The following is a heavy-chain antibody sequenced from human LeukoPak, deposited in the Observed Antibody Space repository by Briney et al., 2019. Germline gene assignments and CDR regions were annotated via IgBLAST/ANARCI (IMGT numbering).Heavy chain of an antibody. CDR1: GFTFSSYG. D-gene: IGHD3-10*01. J-gene: IGHJ4*02. CDR2: ICYDGSNK. CDR3: ARGPMVRGVIIKGVDY. Sequence: PGGSLRLSCAASGFTFSSYGMHWVRQAPGKGLEGVAVICYDGSNKYYADSVKGRFTISRDNSKNTLYLQMNSLRAEDTAVYYCARGPMVRGVIIKGVDYWGQGTLVTVSS. V-gene: IGHV3-33*01.